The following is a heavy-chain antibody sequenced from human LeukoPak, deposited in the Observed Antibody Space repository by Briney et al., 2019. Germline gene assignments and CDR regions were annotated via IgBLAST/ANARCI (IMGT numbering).Heavy chain of an antibody. Sequence: ASVKVSCKASGFTFTSYYMHWVRQAPGQGLEWMGIINPSGSYTSYAQKFQGRVTMTRDTSTSTVYMELSSLRSDDTAVYYCARGMGVLVPAATWFDPWGQGTLVTVSS. CDR2: INPSGSYT. CDR1: GFTFTSYY. V-gene: IGHV1-46*01. D-gene: IGHD2-2*01. J-gene: IGHJ5*02. CDR3: ARGMGVLVPAATWFDP.